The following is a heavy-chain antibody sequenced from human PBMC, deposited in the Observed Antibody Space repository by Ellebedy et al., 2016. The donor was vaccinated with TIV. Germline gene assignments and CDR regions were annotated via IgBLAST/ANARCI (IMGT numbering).Heavy chain of an antibody. J-gene: IGHJ4*02. Sequence: GESLKISXAASGFTSSSYAMSWVRQAPGKGLEWVSAISGSGGSTYYADSVKGRFTISRDNSKNTLYLQMNSLRAEDTAVYYCAKTNSPHGYSYGEIRLRRRYYFDYWGQGTLVTVSS. CDR2: ISGSGGST. CDR1: GFTSSSYA. V-gene: IGHV3-23*01. CDR3: AKTNSPHGYSYGEIRLRRRYYFDY. D-gene: IGHD5-18*01.